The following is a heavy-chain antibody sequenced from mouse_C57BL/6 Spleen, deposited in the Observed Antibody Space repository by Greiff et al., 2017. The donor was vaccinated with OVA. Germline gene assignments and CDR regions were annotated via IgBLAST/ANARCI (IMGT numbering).Heavy chain of an antibody. CDR1: GFSLTSYG. V-gene: IGHV2-5*01. CDR2: IWRGGST. Sequence: VKLVESGPGLVQPSQSLSITCTVSGFSLTSYGVHWVRQSPGKGLEWLGVIWRGGSTDYNAAFMSRLSITKDNSKSQVFFKMNSLQADDTAIYYCAKNEYYGSSHWYFDVWGTGTTVTVSS. CDR3: AKNEYYGSSHWYFDV. J-gene: IGHJ1*03. D-gene: IGHD1-1*01.